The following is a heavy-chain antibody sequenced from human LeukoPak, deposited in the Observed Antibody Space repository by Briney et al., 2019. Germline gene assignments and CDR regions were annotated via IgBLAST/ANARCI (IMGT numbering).Heavy chain of an antibody. CDR2: INGDGRNI. CDR3: AKAPMATVVKGDDAFDI. J-gene: IGHJ3*02. Sequence: PGGSLRLSCVASGFTFSSYWMHWVRQDPRKGLVWVSRINGDGRNINYADSVRGRFTISRDNSKNTLYLQMNSLRAEDTAVYYCAKAPMATVVKGDDAFDIWGQGTMVTVSS. V-gene: IGHV3-74*01. CDR1: GFTFSSYW. D-gene: IGHD4-23*01.